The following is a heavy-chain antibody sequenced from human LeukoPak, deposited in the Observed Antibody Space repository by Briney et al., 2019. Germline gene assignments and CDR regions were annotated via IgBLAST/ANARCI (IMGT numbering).Heavy chain of an antibody. CDR1: GYTFTGYY. CDR3: ARYLAVVVPAAIGDGYYMDV. D-gene: IGHD2-2*02. V-gene: IGHV1-2*02. CDR2: INPNSGGT. Sequence: ASVKVSCKASGYTFTGYYMHWVRQAPGQGLEWMGWINPNSGGTNYAQKFQGRVTMTGDTSISTAYMELSRLRSDDTAVYYCARYLAVVVPAAIGDGYYMDVWGKGTTVTVSS. J-gene: IGHJ6*03.